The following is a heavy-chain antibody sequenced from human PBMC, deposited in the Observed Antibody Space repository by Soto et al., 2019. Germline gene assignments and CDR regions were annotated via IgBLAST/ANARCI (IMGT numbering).Heavy chain of an antibody. CDR2: IYYSGST. CDR1: GVSVSNGSYY. CDR3: AREQQLGHVKSFDH. Sequence: QVQLQESGPGLVKPSETLSLTCTVSGVSVSNGSYYWSWIRQPPGKGREWIGYIYYSGSTNYNPSLQSRVAISVDTSKNQFSLKLYSVTATDTAIYYCAREQQLGHVKSFDHWGQGTLVTVSS. V-gene: IGHV4-61*01. J-gene: IGHJ4*02. D-gene: IGHD6-13*01.